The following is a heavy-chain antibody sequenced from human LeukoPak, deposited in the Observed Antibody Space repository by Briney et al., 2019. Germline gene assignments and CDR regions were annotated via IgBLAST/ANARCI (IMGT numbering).Heavy chain of an antibody. D-gene: IGHD5-24*01. CDR2: LHESGST. J-gene: IGHJ4*02. CDR1: GGSITGSF. V-gene: IGHV4-59*01. CDR3: TTGGGWLTDY. Sequence: SETLSLTCTVSGGSITGSFWGWFRQSPGKGLEWIGFLHESGSTIYNASLKGRASISADTSRSQFSLRLTSVTAADTAVYFCTTGGGWLTDYWGRGTLVAVSS.